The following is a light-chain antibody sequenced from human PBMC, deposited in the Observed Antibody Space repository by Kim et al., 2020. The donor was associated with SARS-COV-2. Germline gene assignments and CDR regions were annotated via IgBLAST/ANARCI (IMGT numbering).Light chain of an antibody. CDR1: QSVSSSY. CDR3: QQYGSSPPLT. V-gene: IGKV3-20*01. J-gene: IGKJ4*01. CDR2: GAS. Sequence: PGERATLSCRASQSVSSSYLAWYQQKPGQAPRLLIYGASSRATGIPDRFSGSGSGTDFTLNISRLEPEDFAVYYCQQYGSSPPLTFGGGTKVDIK.